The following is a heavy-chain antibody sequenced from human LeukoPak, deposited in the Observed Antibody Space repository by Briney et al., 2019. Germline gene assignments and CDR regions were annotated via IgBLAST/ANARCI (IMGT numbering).Heavy chain of an antibody. CDR1: GFTFSSYA. V-gene: IGHV3-64*01. Sequence: GGSLRLSCAASGFTFSSYAMHWVRQAPGKGLEYVSAISSNGGSTYYANSVKGRFTISRDNSKNTLYLQMGSLRAEDMAVYYCARGADGYKGTFDYWGQGTLVTVSS. CDR3: ARGADGYKGTFDY. J-gene: IGHJ4*02. CDR2: ISSNGGST. D-gene: IGHD5-24*01.